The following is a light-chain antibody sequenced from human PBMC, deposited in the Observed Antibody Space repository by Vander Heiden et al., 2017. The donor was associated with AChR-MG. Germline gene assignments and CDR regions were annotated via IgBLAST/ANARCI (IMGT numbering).Light chain of an antibody. CDR1: GGDIGDYNY. Sequence: QSALPQPPSAPGSPGPPATTSCTASGGDIGDYNYVSWYQQHPDKAPKLIIYEVNKRPSGVPDRFSGSKSGDTASLTVSGLQAEDEAHYYCSSNAGSNRLFGGGTKVTVL. CDR2: EVN. CDR3: SSNAGSNRL. J-gene: IGLJ3*02. V-gene: IGLV2-8*01.